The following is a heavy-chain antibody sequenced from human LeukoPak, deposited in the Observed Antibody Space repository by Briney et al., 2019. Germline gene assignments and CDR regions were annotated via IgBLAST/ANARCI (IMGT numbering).Heavy chain of an antibody. J-gene: IGHJ6*02. D-gene: IGHD6-13*01. V-gene: IGHV3-33*08. CDR3: ARGRQYSSSWYYYYYGMDV. CDR2: IWYDGSNK. Sequence: PGGSLRLSCAASGFTFSSYGMHWVRQAPGKGLEWVAVIWYDGSNKYYADSVKGRFTISRDNSKNTLYLQMNSLRAEDTAVYYCARGRQYSSSWYYYYYGMDVWGQGTTVTVSS. CDR1: GFTFSSYG.